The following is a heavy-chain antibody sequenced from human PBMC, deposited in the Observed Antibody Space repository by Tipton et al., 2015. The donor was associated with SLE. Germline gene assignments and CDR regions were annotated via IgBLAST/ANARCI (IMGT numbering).Heavy chain of an antibody. CDR2: IDPSGTI. D-gene: IGHD3/OR15-3a*01. Sequence: TLSLTCTVSGGSMSSDTYYWSWIRQPAGKGLEWIGRIDPSGTINYNSSLKSRSTISMDTSKNQFSLNLTSVTAADTAIYYCAKGLISFDYWGQGTLVTVSS. CDR1: GGSMSSDTYY. J-gene: IGHJ4*02. CDR3: AKGLISFDY. V-gene: IGHV4-61*02.